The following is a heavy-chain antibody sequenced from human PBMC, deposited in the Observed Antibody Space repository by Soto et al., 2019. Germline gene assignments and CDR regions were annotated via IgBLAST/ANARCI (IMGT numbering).Heavy chain of an antibody. D-gene: IGHD6-6*01. Sequence: GGSLRLSCAASGFTFSSYAMHWVRQAPGKGLEWVAVISYDGSNKYYADSVKGRFTISRDNSKNTLYLQMNSLRAEDTAVYYCARELGIAARDVGFGYFDYWGQGTLVTGSS. CDR1: GFTFSSYA. CDR3: ARELGIAARDVGFGYFDY. CDR2: ISYDGSNK. J-gene: IGHJ4*02. V-gene: IGHV3-30-3*01.